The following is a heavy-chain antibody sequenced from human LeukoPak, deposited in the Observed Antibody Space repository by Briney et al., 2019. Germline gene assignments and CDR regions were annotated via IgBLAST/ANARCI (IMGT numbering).Heavy chain of an antibody. J-gene: IGHJ4*02. CDR2: ISSSSSYI. V-gene: IGHV3-21*01. D-gene: IGHD3-10*01. CDR3: AKVAKYYYGSETYYFFEQ. CDR1: GFTFSNYA. Sequence: GGSLRLSCAASGFTFSNYAMSWVRQAPGKGLEWVSSISSSSSYIYSADSVKGRFTISRDNARNSLYLRMNSLRAEDTAVYYCAKVAKYYYGSETYYFFEQWGQGTPVTASS.